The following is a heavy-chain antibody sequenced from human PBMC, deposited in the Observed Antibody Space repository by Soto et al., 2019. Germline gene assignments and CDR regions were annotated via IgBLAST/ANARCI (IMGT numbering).Heavy chain of an antibody. D-gene: IGHD1-1*01. CDR3: ARGRYGDY. CDR1: GYAFTTYG. CDR2: ISAHNGNT. V-gene: IGHV1-18*01. J-gene: IGHJ4*02. Sequence: QVHLVQSGAEVKKPGASVKVSCQGSGYAFTTYGITWVRQAPGQGLEWMGWISAHNGNTNYAQKLQGRVTVTRDTSRGTAYMELRGLGYDGTAVYYCARGRYGDYWGQGALVTVSS.